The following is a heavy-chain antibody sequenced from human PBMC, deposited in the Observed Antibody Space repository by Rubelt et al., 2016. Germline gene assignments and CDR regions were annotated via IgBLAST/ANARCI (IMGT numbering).Heavy chain of an antibody. Sequence: GGYYWSWIRQHPGKGLEWIGYIYYSGSTYYNPSLKSRVTISVDTSKNQFSLKLSSVTAADTAVYYCARHGSPRSPFDYWGQGTLVTVSS. CDR3: ARHGSPRSPFDY. J-gene: IGHJ4*02. CDR2: IYYSGST. CDR1: GGYY. D-gene: IGHD2-2*03. V-gene: IGHV4-31*02.